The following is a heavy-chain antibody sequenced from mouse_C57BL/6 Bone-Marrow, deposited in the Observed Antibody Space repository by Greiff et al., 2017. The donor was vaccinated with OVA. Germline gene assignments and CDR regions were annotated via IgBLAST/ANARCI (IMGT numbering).Heavy chain of an antibody. J-gene: IGHJ3*01. CDR1: GFSLTSYG. D-gene: IGHD2-2*01. CDR2: IWSGGST. V-gene: IGHV2-4*01. Sequence: VQGVESGPGLVQPSQSLSITCTVSGFSLTSYGVHWVRQPPGKGLEWLGVIWSGGSTDYTAAFISRLSISKDNSKSQVFFKMNSLQADDTAIYYCAKTMVTSSWFAYWGQGTLVTVSA. CDR3: AKTMVTSSWFAY.